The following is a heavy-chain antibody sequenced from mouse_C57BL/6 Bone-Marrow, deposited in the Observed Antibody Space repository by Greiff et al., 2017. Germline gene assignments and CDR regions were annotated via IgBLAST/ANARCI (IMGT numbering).Heavy chain of an antibody. J-gene: IGHJ4*01. CDR3: ARSLLRDYAMDY. D-gene: IGHD1-1*01. Sequence: EVQLVESGGGLVQPGGSLKLSCAASGFTFSDYGMAWVRQAPRKGPEWVAFISNLAYSIYYADTVTGRFTISRENAKNTLYLEMSSLRSEDTAMYYCARSLLRDYAMDYWGQGTSVTVSS. CDR2: ISNLAYSI. V-gene: IGHV5-15*01. CDR1: GFTFSDYG.